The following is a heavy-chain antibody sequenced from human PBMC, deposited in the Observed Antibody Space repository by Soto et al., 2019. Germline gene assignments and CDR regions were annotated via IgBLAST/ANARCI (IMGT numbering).Heavy chain of an antibody. D-gene: IGHD3-22*01. CDR3: ARDDSSGYRSSYYYGMDV. CDR2: IHYSGST. J-gene: IGHJ6*02. CDR1: GGSISSGGYY. V-gene: IGHV4-31*03. Sequence: SETLSLTCTVSGGSISSGGYYWSWIRQHPGKGLEWIGYIHYSGSTYYNPSLKSRVTISVDTSKNQFSLKLSSVTAADTAVYYCARDDSSGYRSSYYYGMDVWGQGTTVTVSS.